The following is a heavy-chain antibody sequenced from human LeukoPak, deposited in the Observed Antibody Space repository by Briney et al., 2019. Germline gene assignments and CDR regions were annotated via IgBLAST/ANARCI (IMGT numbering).Heavy chain of an antibody. J-gene: IGHJ4*02. CDR3: ARVSPIAVAAFDY. CDR2: IYYSGST. D-gene: IGHD6-19*01. Sequence: SETLSLTCTVSGGSISSYYWSWIRQPPGKGLEWIGYIYYSGSTNYNPSLKSRVTISVDTSKNQFSLKLSSVTAADTAVYYCARVSPIAVAAFDYWGQGTLVTVSS. CDR1: GGSISSYY. V-gene: IGHV4-59*01.